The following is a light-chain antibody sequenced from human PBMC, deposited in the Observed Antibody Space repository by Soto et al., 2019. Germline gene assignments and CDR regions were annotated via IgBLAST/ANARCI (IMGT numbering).Light chain of an antibody. Sequence: DIQMTQSPSSLSASVGDRVTITCRTSQPISEYLNWYQQKRGKAPSLXIYTSSNLQTGVPSRFSGSGSGTHFTLTINSLQPEDFATYYCQQSYNTTRTFGQGTKVDIK. J-gene: IGKJ1*01. CDR1: QPISEY. V-gene: IGKV1-39*01. CDR3: QQSYNTTRT. CDR2: TSS.